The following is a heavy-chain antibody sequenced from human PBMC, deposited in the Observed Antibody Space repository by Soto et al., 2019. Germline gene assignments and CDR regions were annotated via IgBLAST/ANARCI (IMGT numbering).Heavy chain of an antibody. Sequence: QVQLVQSGAEVKKPGASVKVSCKASGYTFTSYGISWVRQAPGQGLEWMGWISAYNGNTNYAQKLQGRVTMTTDTSTSTAYMELRSLRSDGTAVYYCARDRYCSGGSCYPIYYYYYGMDVWGQGTTVTVSS. CDR2: ISAYNGNT. D-gene: IGHD2-15*01. V-gene: IGHV1-18*01. J-gene: IGHJ6*02. CDR3: ARDRYCSGGSCYPIYYYYYGMDV. CDR1: GYTFTSYG.